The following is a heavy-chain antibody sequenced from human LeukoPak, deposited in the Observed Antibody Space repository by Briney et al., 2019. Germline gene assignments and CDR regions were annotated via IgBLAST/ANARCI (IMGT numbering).Heavy chain of an antibody. Sequence: GGSLRLSCAVSGFTFSGFWMSWSRQAPGKGLEWVSSISSSSSYIYYADSVKGRFTISRDNAKNSLYLQMNSPRAEDTAVYYCARDLLVDYYGMDVWGQGTTVTVSS. D-gene: IGHD6-6*01. V-gene: IGHV3-21*01. CDR1: GFTFSGFW. CDR3: ARDLLVDYYGMDV. J-gene: IGHJ6*02. CDR2: ISSSSSYI.